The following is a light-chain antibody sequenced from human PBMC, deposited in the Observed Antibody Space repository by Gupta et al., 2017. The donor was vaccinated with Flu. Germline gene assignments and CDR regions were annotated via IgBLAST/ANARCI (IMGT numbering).Light chain of an antibody. CDR3: CSYAGSYTYV. J-gene: IGLJ1*01. Sequence: SVTTSCIGTSSEVGDYNSVSWYQQHPGKAPNLMIYNVRKRPSGVPDRFSGSKSGNTASLTISGLQAEDEADYSCCSYAGSYTYVFGTGTKVTVL. V-gene: IGLV2-11*01. CDR1: SSEVGDYNS. CDR2: NVR.